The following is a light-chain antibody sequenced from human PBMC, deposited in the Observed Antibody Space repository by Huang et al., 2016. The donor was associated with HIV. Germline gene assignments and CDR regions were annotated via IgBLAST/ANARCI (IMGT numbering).Light chain of an antibody. CDR3: QQLHSYPLT. CDR2: ATS. V-gene: IGKV1-9*01. J-gene: IGKJ4*01. CDR1: QDIGTY. Sequence: IQLTQSPSSLSASIGDRVTITCRASQDIGTYLAWYEQKPGKAPKLLIYATSTLQSGVPSSFSGSGSGTNFTLTINNVQPENFATYYCQQLHSYPLTVGGGARVEIK.